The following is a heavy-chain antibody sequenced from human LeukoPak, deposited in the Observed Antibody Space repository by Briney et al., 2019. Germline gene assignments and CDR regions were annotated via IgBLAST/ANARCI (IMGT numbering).Heavy chain of an antibody. CDR3: AKGPDFGVDAFHI. D-gene: IGHD4-17*01. CDR2: IYYSGST. Sequence: SETLSLTCTVSGGSISSYYWSWIRQPPGKGLGWIGYIYYSGSTNYNPSLKSRVTISVDTSKNQFSLNLSSATPADTAVYYCAKGPDFGVDAFHIWGQGTMVTVSS. V-gene: IGHV4-59*01. CDR1: GGSISSYY. J-gene: IGHJ3*02.